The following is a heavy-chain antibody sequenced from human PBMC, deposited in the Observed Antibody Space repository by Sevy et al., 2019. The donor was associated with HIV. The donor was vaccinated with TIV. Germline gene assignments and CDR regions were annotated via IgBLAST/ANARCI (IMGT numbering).Heavy chain of an antibody. V-gene: IGHV3-30*02. CDR1: GFSFSSYD. CDR2: IQYDGSNK. J-gene: IGHJ4*02. Sequence: GGSLRLSCAASGFSFSSYDMHWVRQAPGKGLEWMSYIQYDGSNKDYGDSVKGRFTISRDNSKNTLYLQRNSLRVEDTVVFYCVKEGGGGGGDHWGQGTLVTVSS. D-gene: IGHD3-16*01. CDR3: VKEGGGGGGDH.